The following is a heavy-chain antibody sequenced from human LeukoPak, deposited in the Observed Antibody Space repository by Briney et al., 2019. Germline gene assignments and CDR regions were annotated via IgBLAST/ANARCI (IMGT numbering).Heavy chain of an antibody. CDR3: AGQGITMIVVAFDI. Sequence: SETLSLTCTVSGGSISSSSHYWGWIRQPPGKGLEWIGSIYYSGSTYYNPSLKSRVTISVDTSKNQFSLKLSSVTAADTAVYYCAGQGITMIVVAFDIWGQGTMVTVSS. CDR1: GGSISSSSHY. J-gene: IGHJ3*02. D-gene: IGHD3-22*01. V-gene: IGHV4-39*01. CDR2: IYYSGST.